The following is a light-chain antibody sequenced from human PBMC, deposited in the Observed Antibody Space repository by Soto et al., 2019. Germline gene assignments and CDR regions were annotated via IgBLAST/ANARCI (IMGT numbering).Light chain of an antibody. CDR3: QHYNGLPT. J-gene: IGKJ1*01. CDR2: AAS. CDR1: QGVSSN. Sequence: TQSPSTLSGSVGDRVTITCRASQGVSSNLAWYQQKPGQAPRLLIHAASTRTTGIPARFSGSGSGTEFTLTITSLQSEDFAVYYCQHYNGLPTFGQGTKVDIK. V-gene: IGKV3-15*01.